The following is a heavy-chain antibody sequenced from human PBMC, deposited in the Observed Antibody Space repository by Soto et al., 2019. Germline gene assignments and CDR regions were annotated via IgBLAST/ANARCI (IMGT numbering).Heavy chain of an antibody. V-gene: IGHV3-23*01. CDR3: AYSSTPFDY. CDR2: INGSGGST. Sequence: EVQLLESGGGLVQAGGSLTLSRAASGLTFSSYAMSWVRQAPGKGVEWVSAINGSGGSTYNADSVKGRFTISRDNSKNTLYLQMNSLRAEDTAVYYCAYSSTPFDYWGQGTLVTVSS. D-gene: IGHD6-13*01. CDR1: GLTFSSYA. J-gene: IGHJ4*02.